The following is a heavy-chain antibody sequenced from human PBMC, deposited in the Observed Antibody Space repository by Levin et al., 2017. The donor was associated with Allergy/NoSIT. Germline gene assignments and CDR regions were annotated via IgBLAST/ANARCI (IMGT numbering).Heavy chain of an antibody. V-gene: IGHV3-33*01. J-gene: IGHJ4*02. CDR3: VRRGFSSYGSSSYYPDY. CDR1: GFTFSNYG. D-gene: IGHD3-10*01. CDR2: IWYDGSYK. Sequence: LSLTCAASGFTFSNYGMHWVRQAPGKGLEWVAVIWYDGSYKYYADSVKGRFTISRDNSKNTLYLQMNSLRAEDTAVYYCVRRGFSSYGSSSYYPDYWGQGTLVTVSS.